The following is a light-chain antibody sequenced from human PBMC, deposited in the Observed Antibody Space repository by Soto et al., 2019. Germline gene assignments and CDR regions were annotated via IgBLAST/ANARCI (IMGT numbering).Light chain of an antibody. CDR1: QSISSR. J-gene: IGKJ5*01. Sequence: DIQVTQSPSTLSASVGDRVTITCRASQSISSRLAWYQQKPWKAPKLLIYDASSLESGVPSRFSGSGSGTEFTLTISSLQPDDFATYYCQQYNSYPITFGQGTRLEIK. CDR2: DAS. V-gene: IGKV1-5*01. CDR3: QQYNSYPIT.